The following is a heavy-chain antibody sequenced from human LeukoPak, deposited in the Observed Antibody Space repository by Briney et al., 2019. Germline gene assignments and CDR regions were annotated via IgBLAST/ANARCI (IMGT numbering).Heavy chain of an antibody. CDR3: AKGPLRGTAAAIDY. D-gene: IGHD2-2*01. V-gene: IGHV3-30*18. J-gene: IGHJ4*02. CDR1: GFTFNNYG. Sequence: GGSLRLSCAASGFTFNNYGMHWVRQAPGKGLEWVAVISYDGRNKHYPDSVKGRFTISRDISTDTLWLQMDSLRTEDTAVYYCAKGPLRGTAAAIDYWGQGTLVTISS. CDR2: ISYDGRNK.